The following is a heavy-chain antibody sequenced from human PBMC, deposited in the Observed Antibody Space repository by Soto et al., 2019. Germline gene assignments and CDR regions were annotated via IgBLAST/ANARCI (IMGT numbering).Heavy chain of an antibody. CDR3: ARGPVMVRGVPGRLDP. D-gene: IGHD3-10*01. CDR1: GFTFSSYA. V-gene: IGHV3-30-3*01. Sequence: GGSLRLSCAASGFTFSSYAMHWVRQAPGKGLEWVAVISYDGSNKYYADAVKGRFTNSRDNSKNALYLQMNSLRAEDTAVYYCARGPVMVRGVPGRLDPWGQGTLVTVSS. CDR2: ISYDGSNK. J-gene: IGHJ5*02.